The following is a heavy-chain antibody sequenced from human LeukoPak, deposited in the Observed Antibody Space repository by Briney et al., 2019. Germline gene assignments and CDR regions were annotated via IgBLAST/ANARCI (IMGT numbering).Heavy chain of an antibody. CDR1: GYTFTGYY. D-gene: IGHD5-18*01. CDR2: INPNSGGT. V-gene: IGHV1-2*02. CDR3: ATVLAHSYGLFFGY. J-gene: IGHJ4*02. Sequence: ASVKVSCKASGYTFTGYYMHWVRQAPGQGLEWMGWINPNSGGTNYAQKFQGRVTMTRDTSISTAYMELSSLRSEDTAVYYCATVLAHSYGLFFGYWGQGTLVTVSS.